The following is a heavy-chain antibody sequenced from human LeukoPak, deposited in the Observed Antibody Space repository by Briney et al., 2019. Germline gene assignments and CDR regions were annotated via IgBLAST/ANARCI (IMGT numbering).Heavy chain of an antibody. CDR3: ARKEEWEMYYFDY. V-gene: IGHV1-2*02. CDR1: GYTFTGYY. Sequence: GPVKVSCKASGYTFTGYYMHWVRQAPGQGLEWMGWINPNSGGTNYAQKFQGRVTMTRDTSISTAYMELSRLRSNDTAVYYCARKEEWEMYYFDYWGQGTLVTVSS. CDR2: INPNSGGT. J-gene: IGHJ4*02. D-gene: IGHD1-26*01.